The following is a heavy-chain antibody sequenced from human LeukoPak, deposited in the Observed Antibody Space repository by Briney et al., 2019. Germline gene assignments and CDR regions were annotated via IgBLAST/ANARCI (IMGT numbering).Heavy chain of an antibody. J-gene: IGHJ6*02. Sequence: SETLSLTCTVSGGSISSGGYYWSWIRQHPGKGLEWIGYIYYSGSTYYNPSLKSRVTISVDTSKNQFSLKLSSVTAADTAVYYCARDRSGYYGSGSLGYYYNYGMDVWGQGTKVTVSS. D-gene: IGHD3-10*01. CDR2: IYYSGST. V-gene: IGHV4-31*03. CDR3: ARDRSGYYGSGSLGYYYNYGMDV. CDR1: GGSISSGGYY.